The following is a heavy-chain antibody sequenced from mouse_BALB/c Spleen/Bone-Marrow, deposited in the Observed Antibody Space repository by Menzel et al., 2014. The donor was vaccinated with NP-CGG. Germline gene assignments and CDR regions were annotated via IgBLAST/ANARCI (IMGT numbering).Heavy chain of an antibody. V-gene: IGHV1-20*02. CDR1: GHSFIGYF. CDR3: SRGGDY. CDR2: INPYNSDS. J-gene: IGHJ2*01. Sequence: VQLQQSGPEMVKPGASVKISCKASGHSFIGYFINWVMQSHGKSLEWIGRINPYNSDSVYNQKFRGKATLTVDKSSSTAHMELRSLSSEDSAVYYCSRGGDYWGQGTTLTVSS.